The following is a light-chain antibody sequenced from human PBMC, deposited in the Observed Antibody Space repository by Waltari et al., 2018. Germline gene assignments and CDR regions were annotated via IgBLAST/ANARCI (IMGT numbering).Light chain of an antibody. CDR1: SSNIGSNY. J-gene: IGLJ3*02. CDR2: RNN. V-gene: IGLV1-47*01. CDR3: AAFDDSLNGWV. Sequence: QSMLTQPSSPSGAPGQRVTISCSGSSSNIGSNYVYWYQRLPGTAPKLLIYRNNQRPSGVPDRFSCSKSGTAASLAISGLRSEDEADYYCAAFDDSLNGWVFGGGTKLTVL.